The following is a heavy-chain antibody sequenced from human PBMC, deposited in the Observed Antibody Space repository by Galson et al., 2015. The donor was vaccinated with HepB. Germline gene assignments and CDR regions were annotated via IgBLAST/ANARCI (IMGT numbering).Heavy chain of an antibody. D-gene: IGHD5-18*01. Sequence: SLRLSCAASGFTFSDYYMSWIRQAPGKGLEYVSYISPSTDYTNYPDSVKGRFTISRDNAKNSLYLQMNSLRAEDTAVYYCARGVYSYGPPPFLDYWGQGILVTVSS. CDR3: ARGVYSYGPPPFLDY. J-gene: IGHJ4*02. V-gene: IGHV3-11*06. CDR1: GFTFSDYY. CDR2: ISPSTDYT.